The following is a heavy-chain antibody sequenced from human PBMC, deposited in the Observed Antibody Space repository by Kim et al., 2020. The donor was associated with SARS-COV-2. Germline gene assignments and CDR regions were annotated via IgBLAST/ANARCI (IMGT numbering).Heavy chain of an antibody. D-gene: IGHD4-17*01. Sequence: GGSLRLSCAASGFTFSSYAMHWVRQAPGKGLEWVAVISYDGSNKYYADSVKGRFTISRDNSKNTLYLQMNSLRAEDTAVYYCARDPNVYGDYGYFQHWGQGTLVTVSS. J-gene: IGHJ1*01. CDR3: ARDPNVYGDYGYFQH. CDR1: GFTFSSYA. CDR2: ISYDGSNK. V-gene: IGHV3-30*04.